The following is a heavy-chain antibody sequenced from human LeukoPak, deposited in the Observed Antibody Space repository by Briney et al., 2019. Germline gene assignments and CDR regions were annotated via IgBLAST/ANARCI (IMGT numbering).Heavy chain of an antibody. D-gene: IGHD3-22*01. Sequence: SETLSLTCTVSGYSISSGYYWGWIRQPPGKGLEWIGSIYHSGSTYYNPFLKSRVTISVDTSKNQFSLKLSSVTAADTAVYYCARGRADYYDSSGYYTFDYWGQGTLVTVSS. CDR1: GYSISSGYY. J-gene: IGHJ4*02. CDR3: ARGRADYYDSSGYYTFDY. V-gene: IGHV4-38-2*02. CDR2: IYHSGST.